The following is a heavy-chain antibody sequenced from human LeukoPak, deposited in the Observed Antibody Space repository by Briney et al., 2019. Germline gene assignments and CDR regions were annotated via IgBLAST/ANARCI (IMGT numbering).Heavy chain of an antibody. D-gene: IGHD4-17*01. J-gene: IGHJ4*02. CDR3: AKVHDYGFHDSYYFDY. Sequence: PGGSWRLSCAASGFTFSSHGMSWLRQTPGKGLEWVSTISSSGGSTYYADSVKSRFTISRDNSKNTLYLQMNSLRAEDTAVYYCAKVHDYGFHDSYYFDYWGQGTLVTVSS. V-gene: IGHV3-23*01. CDR1: GFTFSSHG. CDR2: ISSSGGST.